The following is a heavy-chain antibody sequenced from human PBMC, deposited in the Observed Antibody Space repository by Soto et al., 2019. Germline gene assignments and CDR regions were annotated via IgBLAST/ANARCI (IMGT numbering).Heavy chain of an antibody. CDR3: AHLVVAGLTYYFDY. CDR1: GFSLSTSAVG. D-gene: IGHD2-15*01. V-gene: IGHV2-5*02. Sequence: QITLKESGPTLVKPTQTLTLTCTFSGFSLSTSAVGVGWIRQPQGKALEWLAFIYWDDDKRYSPSLKSSLTITKDTSKIQVVLAMTNMDPVDTATYYCAHLVVAGLTYYFDYWGQGTLVTVSS. CDR2: IYWDDDK. J-gene: IGHJ4*02.